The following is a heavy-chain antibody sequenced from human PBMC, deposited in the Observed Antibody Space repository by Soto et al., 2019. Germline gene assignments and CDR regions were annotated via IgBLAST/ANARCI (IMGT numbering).Heavy chain of an antibody. CDR2: IGGGGDAT. Sequence: EVQLLESGGGLVQPGGSLRLSCAGSGFTFLNYAMNWVRQAPGKGLEWVSSIGGGGDATFFADSVRGRFTISRDNSKNTVTLQMNSLGVDDTAVYYCARKILGSTSRPNYWYFDLWGRGTLVTVSS. D-gene: IGHD2-2*01. CDR1: GFTFLNYA. J-gene: IGHJ2*01. CDR3: ARKILGSTSRPNYWYFDL. V-gene: IGHV3-23*01.